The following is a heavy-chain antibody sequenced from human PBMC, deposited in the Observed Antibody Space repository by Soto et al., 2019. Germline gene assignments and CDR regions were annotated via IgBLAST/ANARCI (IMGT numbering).Heavy chain of an antibody. V-gene: IGHV4-59*01. CDR3: ARENYYDY. Sequence: SETLSLTCTVSGGSISSYYWGWIRQPPGKGLEWIGFIYYSGSTNYNPSLKSRVTMSVDTSKNQFALKLSSVTAADTAVYYCARENYYDYWGQGTLVTVSS. J-gene: IGHJ4*02. CDR1: GGSISSYY. CDR2: IYYSGST.